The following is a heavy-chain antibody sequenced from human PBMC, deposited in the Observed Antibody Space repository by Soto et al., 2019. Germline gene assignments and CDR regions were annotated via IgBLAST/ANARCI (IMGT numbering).Heavy chain of an antibody. J-gene: IGHJ4*02. D-gene: IGHD3-10*01. CDR1: GLTFNNYA. CDR2: ISGGGDTT. Sequence: EVQLLESGGGLVQPGGSLRLSCAASGLTFNNYAMTWVRQAPGKGLEWVSAISGGGDTTSYADSVKVRFTVSRDGSKNTLYLQMSSLRAEDTALYYCAKGRGGSGSLPPRVDFWGQGTLVTVSS. V-gene: IGHV3-23*01. CDR3: AKGRGGSGSLPPRVDF.